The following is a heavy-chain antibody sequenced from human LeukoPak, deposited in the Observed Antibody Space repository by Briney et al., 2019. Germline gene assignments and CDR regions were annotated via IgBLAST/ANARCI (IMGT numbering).Heavy chain of an antibody. D-gene: IGHD3-16*02. J-gene: IGHJ4*02. CDR1: GGSISSYY. V-gene: IGHV4-59*01. CDR2: IYYSGST. Sequence: PSETLSLTCTVSGGSISSYYWSWIRQPPGKGLEWIGYIYYSGSTNYNPSLKSRVTISVDTSKNQFSLKLGSVTAADTAVYYCARASESYDYVWGSYRPYYFDYWGQGTLVTVSS. CDR3: ARASESYDYVWGSYRPYYFDY.